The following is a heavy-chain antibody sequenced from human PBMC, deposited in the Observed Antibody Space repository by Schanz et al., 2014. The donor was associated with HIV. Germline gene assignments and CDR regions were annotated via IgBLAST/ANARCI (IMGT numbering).Heavy chain of an antibody. CDR2: ISYDGTNK. CDR1: GFTFSTYG. J-gene: IGHJ6*02. CDR3: AKDEYYYGSGSYIYFYYGMDV. V-gene: IGHV3-30*18. Sequence: QVQLVESGGGVVQPGRSLRLSCAASGFTFSTYGMHWVRQAPGKGLEWVAGISYDGTNKFYVDSVKGRFTISRDNSRNTLYLEMNSLRADDTAVYYCAKDEYYYGSGSYIYFYYGMDVWGQGPRVTVSS. D-gene: IGHD3-10*01.